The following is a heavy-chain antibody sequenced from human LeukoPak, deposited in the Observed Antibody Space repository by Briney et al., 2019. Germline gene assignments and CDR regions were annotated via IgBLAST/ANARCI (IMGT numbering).Heavy chain of an antibody. V-gene: IGHV3-23*01. Sequence: AGGSLRLSCAASGFTFSSYAMSWVRQAPGKGLEWVTAISASGGNTYYADSVKGRFTISRDNAKDTLYLQMNSLRAEDTALYYCAKERASRLPFDYWGQGTLVTVSS. D-gene: IGHD6-25*01. CDR3: AKERASRLPFDY. J-gene: IGHJ4*02. CDR2: ISASGGNT. CDR1: GFTFSSYA.